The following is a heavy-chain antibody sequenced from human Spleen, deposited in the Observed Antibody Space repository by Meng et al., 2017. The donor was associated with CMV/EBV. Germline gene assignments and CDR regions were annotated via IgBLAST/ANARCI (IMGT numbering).Heavy chain of an antibody. CDR3: AKDLRYYGSGSYPDY. J-gene: IGHJ4*02. CDR2: ISDSGGST. D-gene: IGHD3-10*01. V-gene: IGHV3-23*01. Sequence: SGFTFSSYAMTWVHQAPGKGLEWVSAISDSGGSTYYADSVKGRFTSSRDNSKNTLYLQMNSLRAEDTAVYYCAKDLRYYGSGSYPDYWGQGTLVTVSS. CDR1: GFTFSSYA.